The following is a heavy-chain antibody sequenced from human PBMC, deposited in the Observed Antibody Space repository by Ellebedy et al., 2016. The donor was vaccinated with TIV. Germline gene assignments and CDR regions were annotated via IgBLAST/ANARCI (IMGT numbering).Heavy chain of an antibody. CDR1: GGSISSGNW. Sequence: MPGGSLRLSCAVSGGSISSGNWWHWVRQPPGKGLEWIGEIYHSGSTNYNPSLKSRVTISVDKSKNQFSLKLSSVTAADTAVYYCARGREWVSGSYFGFDYWGQGTLVTVSS. J-gene: IGHJ4*02. CDR3: ARGREWVSGSYFGFDY. CDR2: IYHSGST. V-gene: IGHV4-4*02. D-gene: IGHD1-26*01.